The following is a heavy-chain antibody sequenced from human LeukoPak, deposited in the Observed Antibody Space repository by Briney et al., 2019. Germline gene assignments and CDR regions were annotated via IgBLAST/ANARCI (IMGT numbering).Heavy chain of an antibody. J-gene: IGHJ3*02. Sequence: SETLSLTCAVSGGSISSGGYSWRWIRQPPGKGLEWIGYIYHSGSTYYNPSLKSRVTISVDRSKNQFSLKLSSVTAADTAVYYCARGYYLDAFDIWGQGTMVTVSS. V-gene: IGHV4-30-2*01. CDR2: IYHSGST. CDR1: GGSISSGGYS. CDR3: ARGYYLDAFDI. D-gene: IGHD3-22*01.